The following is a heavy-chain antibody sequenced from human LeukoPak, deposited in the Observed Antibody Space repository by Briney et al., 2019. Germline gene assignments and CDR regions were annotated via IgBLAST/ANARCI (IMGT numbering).Heavy chain of an antibody. CDR1: GYTFTNYG. Sequence: ASVKVSCKPSGYTFTNYGITWVRQAPGQGLEWMGRINPNSGGTNYAQKFQGRVTMTRDTSINTAYMELSRLRSDDTAVYYCARAGRVSGAFDIWGQGTMVTVSS. J-gene: IGHJ3*02. CDR2: INPNSGGT. CDR3: ARAGRVSGAFDI. V-gene: IGHV1-2*06. D-gene: IGHD3-10*01.